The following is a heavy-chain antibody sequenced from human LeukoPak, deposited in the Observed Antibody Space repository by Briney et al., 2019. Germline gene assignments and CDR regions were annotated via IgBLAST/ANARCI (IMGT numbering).Heavy chain of an antibody. CDR2: IHNSGHT. V-gene: IGHV4-59*08. CDR1: GGSISSYY. CDR3: ARYGNDFGL. J-gene: IGHJ4*02. Sequence: SETLSPTCTVSGGSISSYYWSWIRQPPGKGLEWIGSIHNSGHTHHNPSLKSRVTISVDTSKNQFSLNLNSVTAADTAVYYCARYGNDFGLWGQGTLVTVSS. D-gene: IGHD3/OR15-3a*01.